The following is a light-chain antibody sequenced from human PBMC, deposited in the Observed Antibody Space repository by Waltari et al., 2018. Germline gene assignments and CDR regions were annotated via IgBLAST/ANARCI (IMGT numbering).Light chain of an antibody. Sequence: DIVMTQSPDSLAVFLGERATINCKSSQSVLYSSNNKNYLAWYKQKPGQPPKLLIYWASTRESGVPDRFSGSGSGTDFTLTISSLQAEDVAVYYCQQYYSPPHTFGQGTKLEIK. CDR3: QQYYSPPHT. CDR1: QSVLYSSNNKNY. J-gene: IGKJ2*01. CDR2: WAS. V-gene: IGKV4-1*01.